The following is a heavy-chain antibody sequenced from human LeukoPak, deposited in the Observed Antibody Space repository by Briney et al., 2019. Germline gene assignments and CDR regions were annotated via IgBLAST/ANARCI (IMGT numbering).Heavy chain of an antibody. D-gene: IGHD4-17*01. CDR1: GYTFTGYY. V-gene: IGHV1-2*02. CDR3: ARGGDYGDIANDY. J-gene: IGHJ4*02. Sequence: ASVKVSCKASGYTFTGYYMHWVRQAPGQGLEWMGWINPNSGGTNYAQKFQGRVTMTRDTSVSTAYMELSRLRSDDTAVYYCARGGDYGDIANDYWGQGTLVTVSS. CDR2: INPNSGGT.